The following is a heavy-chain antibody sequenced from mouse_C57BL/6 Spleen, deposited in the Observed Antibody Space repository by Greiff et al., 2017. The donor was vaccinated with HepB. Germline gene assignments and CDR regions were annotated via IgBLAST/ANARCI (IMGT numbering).Heavy chain of an antibody. J-gene: IGHJ4*01. CDR3: AAGDCGSSHYYAMDY. Sequence: VQLQQSGPELVKPGASVKISCKASGYSFTGYYMNWVKQSPEKSLEWIGEINPSTGGTTYNQKFKAKATLTVDKSSSTAYMQLKSLTSEDSAVYYCAAGDCGSSHYYAMDYWGQGTSVTVSS. CDR1: GYSFTGYY. D-gene: IGHD1-1*01. CDR2: INPSTGGT. V-gene: IGHV1-42*01.